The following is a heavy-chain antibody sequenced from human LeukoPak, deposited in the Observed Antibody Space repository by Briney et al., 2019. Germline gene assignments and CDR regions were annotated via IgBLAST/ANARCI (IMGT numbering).Heavy chain of an antibody. V-gene: IGHV3-33*01. CDR3: ARDQREDYYDSSGYPRPREVRPTYYYGMDV. CDR1: GFTFSSYG. CDR2: IWYDGSNK. J-gene: IGHJ6*02. Sequence: GGSLRLSCAASGFTFSSYGMHWVRQAPGKGLEWVAVIWYDGSNKYYADSVKGRFTISRDNPKNTLYLQMNSLRAEDTAVYYCARDQREDYYDSSGYPRPREVRPTYYYGMDVWGQGTTVTVSS. D-gene: IGHD3-22*01.